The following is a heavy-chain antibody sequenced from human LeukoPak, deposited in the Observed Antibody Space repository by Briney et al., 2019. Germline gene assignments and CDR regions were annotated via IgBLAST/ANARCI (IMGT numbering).Heavy chain of an antibody. CDR3: AREDAPGDWFDP. J-gene: IGHJ5*02. Sequence: KASETLSLTCTVSGGSISSGDYYWSWIRQPPGKGLEWIGYIYYSGSTYYNPSLKSRVTISVDTSKNQFSLKLSSVTAADTAVYYCAREDAPGDWFDPWGQGTLVTVSS. V-gene: IGHV4-30-4*01. D-gene: IGHD2-8*01. CDR2: IYYSGST. CDR1: GGSISSGDYY.